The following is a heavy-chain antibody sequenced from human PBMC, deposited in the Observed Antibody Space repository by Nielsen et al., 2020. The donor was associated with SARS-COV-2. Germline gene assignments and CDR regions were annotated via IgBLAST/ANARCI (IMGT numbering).Heavy chain of an antibody. CDR2: ISSSSSTI. D-gene: IGHD3-3*01. Sequence: GESLKISCAASGFTFSSYSINWVRQAPGKGLEWVSYISSSSSTIYYADSVKGRFTISRDNAKNSLYLQMNSLRAEDTAVYYCARIHYDFWSGETGVDYWGQGTLVTVSS. J-gene: IGHJ4*02. CDR1: GFTFSSYS. CDR3: ARIHYDFWSGETGVDY. V-gene: IGHV3-48*01.